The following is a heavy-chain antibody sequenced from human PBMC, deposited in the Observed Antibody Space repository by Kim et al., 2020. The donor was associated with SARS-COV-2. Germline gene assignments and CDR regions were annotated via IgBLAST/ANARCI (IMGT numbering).Heavy chain of an antibody. CDR3: ATGAQPFGMDV. Sequence: ASVKVSCKVSGYTFTELSMHWVRQAPGQGLEWMGGFDPEDGETIYAQKFQGRVTMTEATSTDTAYMELSSLRSEDTAVYYCATGAQPFGMDVWGQGTTVTVSS. CDR1: GYTFTELS. J-gene: IGHJ6*02. CDR2: FDPEDGET. V-gene: IGHV1-24*01.